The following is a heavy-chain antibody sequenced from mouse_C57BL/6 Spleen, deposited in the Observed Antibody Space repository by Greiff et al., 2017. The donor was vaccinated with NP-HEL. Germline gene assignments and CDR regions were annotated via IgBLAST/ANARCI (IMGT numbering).Heavy chain of an antibody. J-gene: IGHJ3*01. CDR2: IHPNSGST. V-gene: IGHV1-64*01. CDR1: GYTFTSYW. Sequence: VQLQQSGAELVKPGASVKLSCKASGYTFTSYWMHWVKQRPGQGLEWIGMIHPNSGSTNYNEKFKRTATLTVDKSSSTAYMQLSSLTSEDSAVYYCAREEVYYEGFAYWGQGTLVTVSA. D-gene: IGHD2-4*01. CDR3: AREEVYYEGFAY.